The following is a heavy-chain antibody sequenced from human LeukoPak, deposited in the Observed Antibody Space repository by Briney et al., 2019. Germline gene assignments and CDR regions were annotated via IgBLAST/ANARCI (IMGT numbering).Heavy chain of an antibody. CDR1: GFTFCSYA. D-gene: IGHD6-19*01. Sequence: GGSLRLSCAASGFTFCSYAMHWVRQAPGKGLEGVAVISYDGSNKYYADSVKGRFTISRDNSKNTLYLQMNSLRAEDTAVYYCARDHYSSGWGVFAHFDYWGQGTLVTVSS. CDR2: ISYDGSNK. J-gene: IGHJ4*02. V-gene: IGHV3-30-3*01. CDR3: ARDHYSSGWGVFAHFDY.